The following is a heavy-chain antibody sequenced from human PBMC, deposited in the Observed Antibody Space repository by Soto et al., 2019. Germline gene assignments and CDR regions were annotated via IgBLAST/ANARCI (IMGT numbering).Heavy chain of an antibody. J-gene: IGHJ4*02. Sequence: PGGSLRLSCAASGFTFNTYAMSWVRQAPGKGLEWVASLSGSGGFTEHADSVKGRFSISRDTNSDSLYLEMSGLRDEDTAVYYCARQGTIWGSQLRYGFLDYWGQGVQVTVSS. CDR3: ARQGTIWGSQLRYGFLDY. D-gene: IGHD3-16*01. CDR1: GFTFNTYA. CDR2: LSGSGGFT. V-gene: IGHV3-23*01.